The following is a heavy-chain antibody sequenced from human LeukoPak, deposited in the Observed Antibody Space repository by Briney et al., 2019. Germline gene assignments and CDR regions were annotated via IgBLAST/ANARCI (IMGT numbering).Heavy chain of an antibody. CDR3: AAMSGWSGAYY. CDR1: GYTFTSYD. J-gene: IGHJ4*02. CDR2: MSPNSGNT. D-gene: IGHD6-19*01. V-gene: IGHV1-8*01. Sequence: ASVKVSCKASGYTFTSYDINWVRQATGQGLEWMGWMSPNSGNTGYAQKFRGRVTMTRNTSISTAYMELSSLRSEDTAVYYCAAMSGWSGAYYWGQGTLVTVSS.